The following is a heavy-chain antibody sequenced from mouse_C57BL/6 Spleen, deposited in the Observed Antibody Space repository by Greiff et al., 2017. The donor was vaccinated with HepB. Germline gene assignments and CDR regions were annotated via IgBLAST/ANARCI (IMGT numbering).Heavy chain of an antibody. CDR3: ARLESNPFAY. Sequence: VQLQQSGSELVKPGASVKIPCKASGYTFTDYNMDWVKQSHGKSLEWIGDINPNNGGTIYNQKFKGKATLTVDKSSSTAYMELRSLTSEDTAVYYCARLESNPFAYWGQGTLVTVSA. V-gene: IGHV1-18*01. CDR2: INPNNGGT. D-gene: IGHD2-5*01. J-gene: IGHJ3*01. CDR1: GYTFTDYN.